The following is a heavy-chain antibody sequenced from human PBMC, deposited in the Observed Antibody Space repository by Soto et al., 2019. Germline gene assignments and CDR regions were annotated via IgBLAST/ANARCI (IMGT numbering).Heavy chain of an antibody. Sequence: GGSLRLSCAASGFTFSSYAMSWVRQAPGKGLEWVSAISGSGGSTYYADSVKGRFTISRDNSKNTLYLQMNSLRAEDTAVYYCAKPYDYDFWSGPFYYYDSSGYVNYWGQGTLVTVSS. V-gene: IGHV3-23*01. CDR3: AKPYDYDFWSGPFYYYDSSGYVNY. CDR2: ISGSGGST. CDR1: GFTFSSYA. D-gene: IGHD3-22*01. J-gene: IGHJ4*02.